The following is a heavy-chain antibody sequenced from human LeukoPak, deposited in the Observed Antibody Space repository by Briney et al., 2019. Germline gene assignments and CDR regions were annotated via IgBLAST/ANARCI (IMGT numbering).Heavy chain of an antibody. V-gene: IGHV4-34*01. CDR2: INHSGST. Sequence: SETLSLTCAVYGGSFSGYYWSWIRQPPGKGPEWVEEINHSGSTNYNPSLKSRVSISVDTSKNQFSLKLSSVTAADTAVYYCARAYSGYDSGVDYWGQGTLVTVSS. J-gene: IGHJ4*02. CDR3: ARAYSGYDSGVDY. CDR1: GGSFSGYY. D-gene: IGHD5-12*01.